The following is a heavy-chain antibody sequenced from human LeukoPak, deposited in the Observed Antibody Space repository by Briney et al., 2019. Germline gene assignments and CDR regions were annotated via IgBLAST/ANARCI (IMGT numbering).Heavy chain of an antibody. Sequence: GGSLRLSCAASGFTFSSYAMSWVRQAPGKGLEWVSAISGSGGSTYYADSVKGRFTISRDNSKNTLYLQMNSLRAEDTAVYYCATTPRVVPAAKGDRSYYYYMDVWGKGTTVTVSS. V-gene: IGHV3-23*01. CDR3: ATTPRVVPAAKGDRSYYYYMDV. J-gene: IGHJ6*03. CDR2: ISGSGGST. D-gene: IGHD2-2*01. CDR1: GFTFSSYA.